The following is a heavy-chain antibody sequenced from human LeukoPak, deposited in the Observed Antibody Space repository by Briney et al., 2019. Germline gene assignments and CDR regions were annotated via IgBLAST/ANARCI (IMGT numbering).Heavy chain of an antibody. CDR2: IKQDGSER. V-gene: IGHV3-7*03. J-gene: IGHJ4*02. CDR3: ARKVYSSGWQDY. D-gene: IGHD6-19*01. Sequence: GGSLRLSCAASGFTFSNYWMSWVRQAPGKGLEWVAKIKQDGSERYYVDSVKGRFTISRDNSKSTLYLQMNSLRAEDTAVYYCARKVYSSGWQDYWGQGTLVTVSS. CDR1: GFTFSNYW.